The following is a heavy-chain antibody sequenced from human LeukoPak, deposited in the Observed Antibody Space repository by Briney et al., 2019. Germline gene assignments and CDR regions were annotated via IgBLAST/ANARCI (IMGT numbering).Heavy chain of an antibody. Sequence: ASVKVSCKVYGDTLTELSTHWVRQAPGKGLEWMGVFDPEHGEAIYAQTFQGRITMTEDTSTDTAYMELSSLTSDDTAVYYCAAEGQRLLGYWGQGTLVTVSS. D-gene: IGHD3-10*01. CDR2: FDPEHGEA. CDR1: GDTLTELS. J-gene: IGHJ4*02. CDR3: AAEGQRLLGY. V-gene: IGHV1-24*01.